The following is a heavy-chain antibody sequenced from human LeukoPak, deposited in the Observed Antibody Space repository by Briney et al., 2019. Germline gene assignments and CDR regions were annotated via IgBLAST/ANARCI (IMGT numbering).Heavy chain of an antibody. Sequence: PGGSLRLSCAASGFTFSSYEMNWVRQAPGKGLEWVSYISSSGTTIYYADSVKGRFTISRDNAKNSLYLQMNSLRAEDTAVYYCARGSRRYYDSSGYLPWGQGTLVTVSS. J-gene: IGHJ5*02. CDR3: ARGSRRYYDSSGYLP. D-gene: IGHD3-22*01. CDR2: ISSSGTTI. V-gene: IGHV3-48*03. CDR1: GFTFSSYE.